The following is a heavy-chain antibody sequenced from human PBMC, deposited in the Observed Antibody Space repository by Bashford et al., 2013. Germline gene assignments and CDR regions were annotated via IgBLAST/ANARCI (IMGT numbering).Heavy chain of an antibody. CDR1: DTPSPAT. J-gene: IGHJ3*02. V-gene: IGHV1-2*02. CDR2: QPNSGGT. CDR3: ARYWGHSTMSGVVISDVAFDI. D-gene: IGHD3-3*01. Sequence: VKVSSQGFLDTPSPATICTGCGQAPGQGLEWMGMDQPNSGGTNYAQKFQGRVTMTTDTSTRTAYMELRSLRSDDTAVYYCARYWGHSTMSGVVISDVAFDIWGQGTMVTVSS.